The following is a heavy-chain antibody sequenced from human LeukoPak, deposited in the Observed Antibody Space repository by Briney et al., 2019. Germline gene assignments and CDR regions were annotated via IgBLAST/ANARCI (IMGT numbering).Heavy chain of an antibody. J-gene: IGHJ4*02. Sequence: SVKVSCKASGDTFTSYGISWVRQAPGQGLEWLARIIPVFGTTNYARKFRGRVTVSTDDSTSTAFLELSSLTPEDTAVYDCAREGEGIAAAGTLLVYFDYWGQGTLVTVSS. CDR1: GDTFTSYG. CDR2: IIPVFGTT. V-gene: IGHV1-69*05. D-gene: IGHD6-13*01. CDR3: AREGEGIAAAGTLLVYFDY.